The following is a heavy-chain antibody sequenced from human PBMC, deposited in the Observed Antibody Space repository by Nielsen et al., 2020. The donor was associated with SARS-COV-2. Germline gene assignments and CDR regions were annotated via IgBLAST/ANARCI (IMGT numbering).Heavy chain of an antibody. CDR2: INADGSST. J-gene: IGHJ3*01. CDR3: ASASAHV. D-gene: IGHD3-16*01. V-gene: IGHV3-74*01. Sequence: ESLKISCAASGSTFSNYWMHWVRQVAGKGLVWVSRINADGSSTSYADYVKGRFTISRDNAKNTLYLQMNSLRAEETAVYYCASASAHVWGQGTMVTVSS. CDR1: GSTFSNYW.